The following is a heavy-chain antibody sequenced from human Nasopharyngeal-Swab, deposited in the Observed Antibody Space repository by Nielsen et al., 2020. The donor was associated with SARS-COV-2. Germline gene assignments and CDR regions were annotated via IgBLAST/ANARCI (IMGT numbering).Heavy chain of an antibody. D-gene: IGHD6-13*01. CDR2: IYYSGST. CDR1: GGSISSSSYY. V-gene: IGHV4-39*07. J-gene: IGHJ6*02. CDR3: VGSSWYGDYYYYYGMDV. Sequence: SETLSLTRTVSGGSISSSSYYWGWIRQPPGKGLEWIGSIYYSGSTYYNPSLKSRVTISVDTSKNQFSLKLSSVTAADTAVYYCVGSSWYGDYYYYYGMDVWGQGTTVTVSS.